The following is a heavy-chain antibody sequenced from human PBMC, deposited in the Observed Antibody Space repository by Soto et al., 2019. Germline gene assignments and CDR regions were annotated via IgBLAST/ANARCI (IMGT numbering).Heavy chain of an antibody. CDR3: AGATLRYYYYGMDV. Sequence: GASVKVSCKASGYTFTGYYMHWVRQAPGQGLEWMGWINPNSGGTNYAQKFQGWVTMTRDTSISTAYMELSRLRSDDTAVYYCAGATLRYYYYGMDVWGQGTTVTVSS. V-gene: IGHV1-2*04. CDR1: GYTFTGYY. J-gene: IGHJ6*02. CDR2: INPNSGGT.